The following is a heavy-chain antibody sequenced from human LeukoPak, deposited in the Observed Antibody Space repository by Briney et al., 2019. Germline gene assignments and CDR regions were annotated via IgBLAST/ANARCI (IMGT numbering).Heavy chain of an antibody. J-gene: IGHJ4*02. Sequence: GGSLRLSCAASGFTFSTYWMTWVRQAPGKGLEWVANIEHYGNDKYYLDSLKVRFTISRDNTRNSLYLQMDSLRAEDTAVYYCAKVGVAKKPYYFDYWGQGTLVTVSS. D-gene: IGHD3-3*01. CDR1: GFTFSTYW. CDR3: AKVGVAKKPYYFDY. CDR2: IEHYGNDK. V-gene: IGHV3-7*05.